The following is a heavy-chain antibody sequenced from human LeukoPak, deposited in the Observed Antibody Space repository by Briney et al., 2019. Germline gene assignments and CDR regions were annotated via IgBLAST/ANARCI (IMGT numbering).Heavy chain of an antibody. CDR2: IYYSGTT. Sequence: KPSETLSLTCTVSGGSISNYYWSWVRQPPGKGLEWIGYIYYSGTTNYNPSLESRVTISVDTSKNQFSLNLSSVTAADTAVYYCARDGGYASGSYTWGQGTMVTVSS. V-gene: IGHV4-59*01. CDR3: ARDGGYASGSYT. CDR1: GGSISNYY. D-gene: IGHD3-10*01. J-gene: IGHJ3*02.